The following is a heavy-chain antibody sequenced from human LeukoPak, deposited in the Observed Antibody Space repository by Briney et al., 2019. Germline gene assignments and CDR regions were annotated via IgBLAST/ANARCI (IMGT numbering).Heavy chain of an antibody. CDR3: ARDFGIGSGPAGFDY. J-gene: IGHJ4*02. Sequence: ASVNVSCKASGYTFTSYGISWVRQAPGQGLEWMGWISAYNGNTNYAQKLQGRVTMTTDTSTSTAYMELRSLRSDDTAVYYCARDFGIGSGPAGFDYWGQGTLVTVSS. D-gene: IGHD2-15*01. V-gene: IGHV1-18*01. CDR1: GYTFTSYG. CDR2: ISAYNGNT.